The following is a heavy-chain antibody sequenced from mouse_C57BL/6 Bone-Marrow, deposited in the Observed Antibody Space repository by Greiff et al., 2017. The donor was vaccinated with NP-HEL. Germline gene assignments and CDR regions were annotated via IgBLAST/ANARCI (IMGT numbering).Heavy chain of an antibody. CDR2: IWSGGST. CDR3: ARIYDGYYGTDYFDY. CDR1: GFSLTSYG. D-gene: IGHD2-3*01. V-gene: IGHV2-2*01. Sequence: QVQLKESGPGLVQPSQSLSITCTVSGFSLTSYGVHWVRQSPGKGLEWLGVIWSGGSTDYNAAFISRLSISKDNSKSQVFFKMNSLQADDTAIYYCARIYDGYYGTDYFDYWGQGTTLTVSS. J-gene: IGHJ2*01.